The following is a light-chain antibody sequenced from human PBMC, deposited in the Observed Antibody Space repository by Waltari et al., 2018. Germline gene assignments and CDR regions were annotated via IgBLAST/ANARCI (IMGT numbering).Light chain of an antibody. Sequence: QAALTQPPSVSKSLGQAVTISCPGTSNDVGGYNAFPWYQQYPGTAPRLVIYDVNIRPSGVSDRFSGSKSGKTASLTISGLQAEDEADYYCLSFRGGNTWVFGGGTRLTVL. V-gene: IGLV2-11*01. J-gene: IGLJ2*01. CDR1: SNDVGGYNA. CDR2: DVN. CDR3: LSFRGGNTWV.